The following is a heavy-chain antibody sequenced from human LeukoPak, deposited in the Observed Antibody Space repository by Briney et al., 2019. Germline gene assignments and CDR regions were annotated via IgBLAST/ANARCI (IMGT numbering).Heavy chain of an antibody. Sequence: ASVKVPCKASGYTLTSYYMHWVRQAPGQGLEWMGIINPSGGSTSYAQKFQGRVTMTRDTSTSTVYMELSSLRSEDTAVYYCVREGRTDYSGYEAWDPALNWFDPWGQGTLVTVSS. CDR1: GYTLTSYY. CDR3: VREGRTDYSGYEAWDPALNWFDP. J-gene: IGHJ5*02. V-gene: IGHV1-46*01. CDR2: INPSGGST. D-gene: IGHD5-12*01.